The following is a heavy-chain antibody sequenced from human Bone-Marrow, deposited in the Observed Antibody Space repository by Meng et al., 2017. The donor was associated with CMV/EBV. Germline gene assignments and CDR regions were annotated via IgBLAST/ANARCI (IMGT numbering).Heavy chain of an antibody. D-gene: IGHD3-3*01. Sequence: ASVKVSCKASGYTFTSYDINGVRQATGQGLEGMGWMNPNSGNTGYAQKFQGRVTMTRNTSISTAYMELSSLRSEDTAVYYCASKTNYDFWSGYYNAYYGMDVWGQGTTVTVSS. CDR3: ASKTNYDFWSGYYNAYYGMDV. J-gene: IGHJ6*02. CDR2: MNPNSGNT. V-gene: IGHV1-8*01. CDR1: GYTFTSYD.